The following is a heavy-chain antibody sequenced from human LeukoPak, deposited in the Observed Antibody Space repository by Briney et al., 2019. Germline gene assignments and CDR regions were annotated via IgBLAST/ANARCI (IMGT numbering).Heavy chain of an antibody. V-gene: IGHV3-23*01. CDR1: GFTFSSYG. CDR3: AKGGAGNYYYDSSDY. J-gene: IGHJ4*02. CDR2: ISGSGSST. Sequence: GGTLRLSCAASGFTFSSYGMSWVRHAPGPGLEWVSAISGSGSSTYYAAPVKGRFTISRDNSKNTLYLQMNSLRAEDTAVYYCAKGGAGNYYYDSSDYWGQGTLVTVSS. D-gene: IGHD3-22*01.